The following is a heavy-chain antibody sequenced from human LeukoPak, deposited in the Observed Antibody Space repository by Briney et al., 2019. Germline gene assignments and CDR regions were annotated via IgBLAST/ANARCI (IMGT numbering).Heavy chain of an antibody. D-gene: IGHD4-11*01. Sequence: PSQTLSLTCTVSGGSISSGSYYWSWVRQPAGKGLEWIGRFYTSGSTDYNPSLKSRVTISVDTSKNQFSLKLSSVTAADTAVYYCAREGEYSNRLDPWGQGTLVTVSS. V-gene: IGHV4-61*02. CDR3: AREGEYSNRLDP. CDR1: GGSISSGSYY. CDR2: FYTSGST. J-gene: IGHJ5*02.